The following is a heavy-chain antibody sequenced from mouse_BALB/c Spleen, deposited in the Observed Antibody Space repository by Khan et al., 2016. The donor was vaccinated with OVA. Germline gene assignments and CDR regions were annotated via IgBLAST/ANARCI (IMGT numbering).Heavy chain of an antibody. CDR2: ISYSGVT. V-gene: IGHV3-2*02. D-gene: IGHD1-1*01. J-gene: IGHJ2*01. CDR1: GYSITSGYA. Sequence: EVQLVESGPGLVKPSQSLSLTCTVTGYSITSGYAWNWIRQFPGNKLEWMGYISYSGVTSYTSSLKSRISITRDTSKNQFFLQLNSVTTEDTATYYCARENYYGYYFDYWGQGTTLTVSS. CDR3: ARENYYGYYFDY.